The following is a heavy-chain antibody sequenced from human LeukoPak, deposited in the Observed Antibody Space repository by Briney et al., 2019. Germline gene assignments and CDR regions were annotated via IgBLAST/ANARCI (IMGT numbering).Heavy chain of an antibody. CDR2: IRYDGSNK. D-gene: IGHD1-1*01. Sequence: GGSLRLSCAPPGFTFRSSGMHWVRQAPGKGLEWVAFIRYDGSNKYYADSVKGRFTISRDNSKNTLYLQMNSLRAEDTAVYYCAGASTTAPGAFDIWGQGTMVTVSS. CDR1: GFTFRSSG. V-gene: IGHV3-30*02. J-gene: IGHJ3*02. CDR3: AGASTTAPGAFDI.